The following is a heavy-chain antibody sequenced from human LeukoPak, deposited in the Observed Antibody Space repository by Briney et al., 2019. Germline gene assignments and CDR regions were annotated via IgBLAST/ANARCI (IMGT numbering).Heavy chain of an antibody. V-gene: IGHV4-38-2*01. J-gene: IGHJ4*02. Sequence: SETLSLXCAVSGYSISSGYYWSWVRQSPGTGLEWIATIHQSGVTYYRPSLKSRVIISVDTSKNEFSLKLSSTTAADTAVYYCARYTVGFYFDYWGQGILVTVSS. CDR3: ARYTVGFYFDY. D-gene: IGHD2-2*02. CDR1: GYSISSGYY. CDR2: IHQSGVT.